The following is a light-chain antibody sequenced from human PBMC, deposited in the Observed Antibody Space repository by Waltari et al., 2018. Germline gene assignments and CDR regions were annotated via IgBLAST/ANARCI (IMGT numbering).Light chain of an antibody. CDR1: QNIYNY. Sequence: DIQMTQSPSSLSASVGDRVTITCRASQNIYNYLNWYQQKPGNAPKLLIYAASSLQSGVPSRFSGSGSGTDYTLTISSLQPEDFATYYCQQSFSTPPYTFGRGTKLEIK. CDR2: AAS. V-gene: IGKV1-39*01. J-gene: IGKJ2*01. CDR3: QQSFSTPPYT.